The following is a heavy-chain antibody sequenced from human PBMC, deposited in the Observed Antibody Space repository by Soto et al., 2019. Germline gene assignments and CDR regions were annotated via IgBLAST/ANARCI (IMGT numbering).Heavy chain of an antibody. CDR3: AGVDVVVAADAFDI. CDR2: IYYDGSNE. D-gene: IGHD2-15*01. V-gene: IGHV3-33*01. J-gene: IGHJ3*02. Sequence: QVQLVESGGGVVQPGRSLRLSCAASEFTFSNFGMHWVRQAPGKGLEWVAVIYYDGSNEYYADSVKGRFTISRDNSKNTLYLQMNSLRAENTAVYYGAGVDVVVAADAFDIWGQGTMVTVSS. CDR1: EFTFSNFG.